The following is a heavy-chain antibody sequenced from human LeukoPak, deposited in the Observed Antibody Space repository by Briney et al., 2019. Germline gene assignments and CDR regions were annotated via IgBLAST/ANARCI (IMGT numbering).Heavy chain of an antibody. D-gene: IGHD4-11*01. J-gene: IGHJ2*01. CDR1: EFTFNDYW. V-gene: IGHV3-74*01. Sequence: GGSLRLSCEASEFTFNDYWMHWVRQGPGKALVWVSRINSDGSSASYADSVKGRFTISRDNAKNTLYLQMNSLRAEDTAVYYCARGSPTPNSRYFDLWGRGTPVTVAS. CDR3: ARGSPTPNSRYFDL. CDR2: INSDGSSA.